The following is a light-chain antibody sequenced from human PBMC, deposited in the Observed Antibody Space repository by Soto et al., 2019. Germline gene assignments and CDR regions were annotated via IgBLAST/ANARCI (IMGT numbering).Light chain of an antibody. CDR2: AAS. V-gene: IGKV1-9*01. CDR3: QQLNTYPLT. J-gene: IGKJ2*01. Sequence: IQLTQSPSSLSASVGDTVTITRRASQGISSYLAWHQQKPGKAPKLLIYAASTLQSGVPSRFSGSGSGTDFTLTISSLQPEDFATYYCQQLNTYPLTFGQGTKLEIK. CDR1: QGISSY.